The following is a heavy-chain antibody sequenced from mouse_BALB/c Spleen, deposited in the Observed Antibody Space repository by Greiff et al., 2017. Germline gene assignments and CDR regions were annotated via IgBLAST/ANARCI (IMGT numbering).Heavy chain of an antibody. CDR1: GFTFSDYY. V-gene: IGHV5-4*02. Sequence: EVMLVESGGGLVKPGGSLKLSCAASGFTFSDYYMYWVRQTPEKRLEWVATISDGGSYTYYPDSVKGRFTISRDNAKNNLYLQMSSLKSEDTAMYYCARGGKGPFFDYWGQGTTLTVSS. CDR3: ARGGKGPFFDY. D-gene: IGHD1-3*01. CDR2: ISDGGSYT. J-gene: IGHJ2*01.